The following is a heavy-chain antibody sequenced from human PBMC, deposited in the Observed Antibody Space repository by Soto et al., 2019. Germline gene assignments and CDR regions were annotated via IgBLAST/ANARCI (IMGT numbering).Heavy chain of an antibody. CDR2: IHHSGCT. Sequence: QVQLQESGPGLVKPSETLSLTCSVSGGSITSHYCSWFRQPPGKGLEWIGDIHHSGCTSYNPSLKSRVTMSVDTSKNHFSLKVNSVTAADTALYYCARQGFGQLHGLVDVWGPGTTVTVSS. J-gene: IGHJ6*02. CDR1: GGSITSHY. CDR3: ARQGFGQLHGLVDV. V-gene: IGHV4-59*08. D-gene: IGHD3-10*01.